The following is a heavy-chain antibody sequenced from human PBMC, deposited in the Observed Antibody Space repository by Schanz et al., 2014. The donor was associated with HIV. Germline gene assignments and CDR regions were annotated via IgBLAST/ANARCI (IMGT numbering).Heavy chain of an antibody. V-gene: IGHV3-21*01. J-gene: IGHJ6*02. Sequence: EVQLVESGGGLVKPGGSLRLSCAASGFTFSSYSMNWVRQAPGKGLEWVSGISISGETTYYADSVKGRFTISRDNAKNSLYLQMNSLRAEDTAVYYCARDLMGILGYCSSPSCPRDDYYYGMDVWGQGTTVTVSS. D-gene: IGHD2-2*01. CDR2: ISISGETT. CDR3: ARDLMGILGYCSSPSCPRDDYYYGMDV. CDR1: GFTFSSYS.